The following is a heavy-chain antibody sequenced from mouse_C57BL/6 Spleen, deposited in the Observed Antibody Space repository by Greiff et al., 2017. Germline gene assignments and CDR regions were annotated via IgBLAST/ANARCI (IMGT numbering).Heavy chain of an antibody. CDR3: TRRYYYGWYFDV. J-gene: IGHJ1*03. CDR1: GYTFTDYE. D-gene: IGHD1-1*01. Sequence: QVQLQQSGAELVRPGASVTLSCKASGYTFTDYEMHWVKQTPVHGLEWIGAIDPETGGTAYNQKFKGKAILTADKSSSTAYMELRSLTSEDSAVYDCTRRYYYGWYFDVWGTGTTVTVSS. CDR2: IDPETGGT. V-gene: IGHV1-15*01.